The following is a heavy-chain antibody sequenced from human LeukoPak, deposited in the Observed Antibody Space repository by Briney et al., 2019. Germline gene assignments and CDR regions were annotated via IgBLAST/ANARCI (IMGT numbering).Heavy chain of an antibody. CDR1: GFTFSSYW. Sequence: GGSLRLSCAASGFTFSSYWMSWVRQAPGKGLEWVSAISGSGGSTYYADSVKGRFTISRDNSKNMLYLQMNSLRAEDTAVYYCAKGDQWELLPFDYWGQGTLVTVSS. J-gene: IGHJ4*02. D-gene: IGHD1-26*01. CDR3: AKGDQWELLPFDY. V-gene: IGHV3-23*01. CDR2: ISGSGGST.